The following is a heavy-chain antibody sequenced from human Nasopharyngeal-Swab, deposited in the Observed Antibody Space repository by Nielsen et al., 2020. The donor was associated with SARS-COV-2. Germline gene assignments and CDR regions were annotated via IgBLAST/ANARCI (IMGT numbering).Heavy chain of an antibody. CDR2: MNPNSGNT. CDR1: GYTFNSYG. J-gene: IGHJ5*02. Sequence: ASVKVSCKASGYTFNSYGINWVRQATGQGLEWMGWMNPNSGNTGYAQKFQGRVTMTRNTSISTAYMELSSLRSEDTAVYYCARVVRTRYGSGSYGGFDPWGQGTLVTVSS. D-gene: IGHD3-10*01. CDR3: ARVVRTRYGSGSYGGFDP. V-gene: IGHV1-8*02.